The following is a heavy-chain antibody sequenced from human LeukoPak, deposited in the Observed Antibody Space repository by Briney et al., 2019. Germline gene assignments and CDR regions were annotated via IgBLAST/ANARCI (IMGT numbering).Heavy chain of an antibody. J-gene: IGHJ6*03. CDR2: INPNSGGT. CDR1: GYTFTGYY. Sequence: ASVKVSCKASGYTFTGYYMHWVRQAPGQGLEWMGWINPNSGGTNYAQKFQGRVTMTRDTSISTAYMELSRLRSDDTAVYYCARDMGSSWQYYYYYMDVWGKGTTVTVSS. V-gene: IGHV1-2*02. CDR3: ARDMGSSWQYYYYYMDV. D-gene: IGHD6-13*01.